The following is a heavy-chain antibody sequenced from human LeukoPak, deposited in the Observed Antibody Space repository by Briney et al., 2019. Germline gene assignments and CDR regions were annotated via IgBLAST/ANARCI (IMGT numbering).Heavy chain of an antibody. CDR1: GFTFSSYA. J-gene: IGHJ4*02. D-gene: IGHD3-22*01. CDR3: ARDYYDSSGYYYMDY. V-gene: IGHV3-23*01. CDR2: ISGSGGST. Sequence: GGSLRLSCVASGFTFSSYAMSWVRQAPGKGLEWVSDISGSGGSTYYADSVKGRFTISRDNSKNTLYLQMNSLRAEDTAVYYCARDYYDSSGYYYMDYWGQGTLVTVSS.